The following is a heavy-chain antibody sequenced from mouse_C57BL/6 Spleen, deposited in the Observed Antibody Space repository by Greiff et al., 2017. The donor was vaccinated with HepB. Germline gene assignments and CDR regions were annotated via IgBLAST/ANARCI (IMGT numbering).Heavy chain of an antibody. V-gene: IGHV1-26*01. CDR1: GYTFTDYY. J-gene: IGHJ2*01. Sequence: EVQLQQSGPELVKPGASVKISCKASGYTFTDYYMNWVKQSHGKSLEWIGDINPNNGGTSYNQKFKGKATLTVDKSSSTAYMELRSLTSEDSAVYYCARGAVPDYWGQGTTLTVSS. CDR2: INPNNGGT. D-gene: IGHD1-1*01. CDR3: ARGAVPDY.